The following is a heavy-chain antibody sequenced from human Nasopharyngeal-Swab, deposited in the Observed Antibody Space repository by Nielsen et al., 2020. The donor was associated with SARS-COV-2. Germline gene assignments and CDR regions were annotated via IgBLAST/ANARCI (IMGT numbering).Heavy chain of an antibody. CDR1: GGSISSGFYS. CDR3: ARKYCNGDCYFDY. J-gene: IGHJ4*02. Sequence: SETLSLTCAVSGGSISSGFYSWSWIRQPSGKGLEWIGYIYHSGNTYYNPSLKSRVTISVDRSKNQFSLRLSSVTAADTAVYYCARKYCNGDCYFDYWGQGTLVTVSS. D-gene: IGHD2-21*02. CDR2: IYHSGNT. V-gene: IGHV4-30-2*01.